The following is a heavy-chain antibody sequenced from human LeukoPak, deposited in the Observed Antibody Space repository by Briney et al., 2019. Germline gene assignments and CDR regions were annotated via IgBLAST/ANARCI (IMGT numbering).Heavy chain of an antibody. CDR3: ARDGPYYYDSSGYHRPSDAFDI. CDR2: IYYSGST. Sequence: PSETLSLTCTVSGGSISSSNYYWGWIRQPPGKGLEWIGSIYYSGSTYYNPSLKSRVTISVDTSKNQFSLKLSSVTAADTAVYYCARDGPYYYDSSGYHRPSDAFDIWGQGTMVTVSS. V-gene: IGHV4-39*07. CDR1: GGSISSSNYY. D-gene: IGHD3-22*01. J-gene: IGHJ3*02.